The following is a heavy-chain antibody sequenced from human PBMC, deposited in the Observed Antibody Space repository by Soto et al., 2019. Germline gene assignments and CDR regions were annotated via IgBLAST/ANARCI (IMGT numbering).Heavy chain of an antibody. CDR2: IYHSGST. CDR3: ARGGGNSAYFSFDP. D-gene: IGHD2-21*02. CDR1: GYSISSGYY. V-gene: IGHV4-38-2*01. J-gene: IGHJ5*02. Sequence: ETLSLTCAVSGYSISSGYYWGWIRQPPGKGLEWIGSIYHSGSTYYNPSLKSRVTISVDTSKNQFSLKLSSVTAADTAVYYCARGGGNSAYFSFDPWGQGTLVTVSS.